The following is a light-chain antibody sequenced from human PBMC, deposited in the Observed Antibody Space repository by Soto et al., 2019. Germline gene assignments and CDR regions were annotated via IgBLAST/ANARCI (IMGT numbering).Light chain of an antibody. CDR2: GAS. Sequence: EFVLTQSPGTLSVSPGERVTLSCRTSHSVNSHVAWYQQKPGQAPRLLIHGASTRATGFPARFSGSGSGTDFTLTISSLQSEDFAIYYCQQYNNWPWTFGQGTKVDI. V-gene: IGKV3-15*01. J-gene: IGKJ1*01. CDR1: HSVNSH. CDR3: QQYNNWPWT.